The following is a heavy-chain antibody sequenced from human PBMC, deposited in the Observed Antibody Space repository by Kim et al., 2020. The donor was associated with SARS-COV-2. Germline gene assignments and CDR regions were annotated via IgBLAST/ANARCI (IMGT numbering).Heavy chain of an antibody. D-gene: IGHD6-19*01. J-gene: IGHJ4*02. CDR1: GFTFSSYE. Sequence: GGSLRLSCAASGFTFSSYEMNWVRQAPGKGLEWVSYISSSGSTIYYADSVKGRFTISRDNAKNSLYLQMNSLRAEDTAVYYCARDHIEQWLVPLDYWGQGTLVTVSS. CDR2: ISSSGSTI. CDR3: ARDHIEQWLVPLDY. V-gene: IGHV3-48*03.